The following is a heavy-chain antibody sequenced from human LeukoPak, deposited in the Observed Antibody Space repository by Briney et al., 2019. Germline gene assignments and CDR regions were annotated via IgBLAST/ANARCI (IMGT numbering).Heavy chain of an antibody. Sequence: SETLSLTCSVSGGSITSSRYYWGWIRQSPGGGLEWIGTIYYSGSTYYNPSLRSRVTISADTSKNQFSLNLSPVTAADTAVYYCARHVSSDLRIVVVTSDWYFDLWGRGTLVNVSS. CDR3: ARHVSSDLRIVVVTSDWYFDL. V-gene: IGHV4-39*01. D-gene: IGHD2-21*02. CDR2: IYYSGST. CDR1: GGSITSSRYY. J-gene: IGHJ2*01.